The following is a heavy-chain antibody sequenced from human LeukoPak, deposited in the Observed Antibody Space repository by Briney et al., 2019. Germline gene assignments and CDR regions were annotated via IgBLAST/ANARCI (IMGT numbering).Heavy chain of an antibody. CDR1: EGGFSTYY. J-gene: IGHJ5*02. V-gene: IGHV1-69-2*01. CDR3: ATTFVDISGLDH. D-gene: IGHD3-9*01. Sequence: ASVKVSCKASEGGFSTYYTHWVQQAPGKGLEWVGRLDPEVGDPIYARAFQDRVTISLDSSKDTAYLELTSLTSDDTAIYFCATTFVDISGLDHWGQGTLVSVSS. CDR2: LDPEVGDP.